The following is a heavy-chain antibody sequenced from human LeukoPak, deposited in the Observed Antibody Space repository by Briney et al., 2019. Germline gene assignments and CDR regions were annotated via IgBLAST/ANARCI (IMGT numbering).Heavy chain of an antibody. J-gene: IGHJ6*02. CDR2: FDPEDGET. Sequence: ASVKVSCKVSGYTLTELSMHWVRQAPGKGLEWMGGFDPEDGETIYAQKFQGRVTMTEDTSADTAYKELSSLRSEDTAVYYCATVRRNSNYDSSGYSGYYGMDVWGQGTTVTVSS. CDR3: ATVRRNSNYDSSGYSGYYGMDV. D-gene: IGHD3-22*01. V-gene: IGHV1-24*01. CDR1: GYTLTELS.